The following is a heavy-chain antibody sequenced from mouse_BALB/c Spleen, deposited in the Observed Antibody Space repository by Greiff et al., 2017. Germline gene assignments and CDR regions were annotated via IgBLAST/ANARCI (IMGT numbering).Heavy chain of an antibody. CDR2: SRNKANDYTT. CDR1: GFTFSVFY. V-gene: IGHV7-1*02. CDR3: TRDVRNFYYAMDY. Sequence: EVKVVESGGGLVQPGGSLRLSCATSGFTFSVFYMEWVRQPPGKRLEWIAASRNKANDYTTEYSASGRGRFIGSRDTYQSILNLQMNALSAEDTAIYYCTRDVRNFYYAMDYWGQGTSVTVSS. J-gene: IGHJ4*01.